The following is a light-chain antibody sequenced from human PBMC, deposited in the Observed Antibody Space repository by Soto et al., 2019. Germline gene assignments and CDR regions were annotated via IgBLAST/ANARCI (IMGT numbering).Light chain of an antibody. Sequence: QSVLTQPPSESGSPGQSVTMSCTGTSSDVGGYNYVSWYQQHPGKGPKLMIYEVTKRPSGVPDRFSGSKSGNTASLTVSGLQSEDEAEYYCSSPGGANNLIFGGGTKLTVL. CDR2: EVT. CDR3: SSPGGANNLI. CDR1: SSDVGGYNY. V-gene: IGLV2-8*01. J-gene: IGLJ2*01.